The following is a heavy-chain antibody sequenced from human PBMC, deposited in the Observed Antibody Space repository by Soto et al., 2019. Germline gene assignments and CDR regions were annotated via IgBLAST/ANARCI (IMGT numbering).Heavy chain of an antibody. V-gene: IGHV1-46*01. Sequence: QVQLVQSGAEVKKPGASVKLSCKASGYTFINYYIHWVRQAPGQGLEWMGIFTPTSGSTNYAQKSRGRVTLTRNTSTRKVNMGLGSLRFDDTAVFSCARDLAEGDSWGQGTLVTFPS. D-gene: IGHD3-3*02. CDR1: GYTFINYY. J-gene: IGHJ4*02. CDR2: FTPTSGST. CDR3: ARDLAEGDS.